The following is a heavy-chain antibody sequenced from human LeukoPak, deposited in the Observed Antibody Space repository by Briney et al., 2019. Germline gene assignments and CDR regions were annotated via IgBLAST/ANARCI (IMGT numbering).Heavy chain of an antibody. CDR2: INWNGGST. CDR1: GFTFGDYA. D-gene: IGHD3-10*01. CDR3: ARASITMVRGVAGAFDI. V-gene: IGHV3-20*01. Sequence: GGSLRLSCTASGFTFGDYAINWVRQAPGKGLEWVSGINWNGGSTGYADSVKGRFTISRDNAKNSLYLQMNSLRAEDTALYHCARASITMVRGVAGAFDIWGQGTMVTVSS. J-gene: IGHJ3*02.